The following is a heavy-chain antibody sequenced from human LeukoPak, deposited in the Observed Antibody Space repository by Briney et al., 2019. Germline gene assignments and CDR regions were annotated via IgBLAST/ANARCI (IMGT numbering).Heavy chain of an antibody. V-gene: IGHV1-58*02. Sequence: SVKVSCKASGFTFTSSAMQWVRQARGQRLEWIGWIVVGSGNTNYAQKFQERVTITRDMSTSTAYMELSSLRAEDTAVYYCAKRPKLRHIAVAPGRDYWGQGTLVTVSS. CDR1: GFTFTSSA. J-gene: IGHJ4*02. CDR3: AKRPKLRHIAVAPGRDY. D-gene: IGHD6-19*01. CDR2: IVVGSGNT.